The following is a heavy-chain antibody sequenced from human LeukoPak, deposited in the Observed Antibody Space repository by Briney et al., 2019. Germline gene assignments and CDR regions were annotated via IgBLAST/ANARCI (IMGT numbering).Heavy chain of an antibody. Sequence: SETLSLTCAVYGGSFSGYYWSWIRQPPGKGLEWIGEINHSGSTNYNPSLKSRVTISVDTSKNQFSLKLSSVTAADTAVYYCARRGLRFLEWLLTPFDYWGQGTLVTVSS. CDR1: GGSFSGYY. CDR2: INHSGST. J-gene: IGHJ4*02. V-gene: IGHV4-34*01. D-gene: IGHD3-3*01. CDR3: ARRGLRFLEWLLTPFDY.